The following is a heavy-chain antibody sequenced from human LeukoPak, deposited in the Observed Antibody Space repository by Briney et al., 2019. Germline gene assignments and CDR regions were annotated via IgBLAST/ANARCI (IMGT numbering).Heavy chain of an antibody. V-gene: IGHV3-21*01. CDR1: GFTFSSYS. CDR3: ARDLQAAAVLDPFDY. Sequence: GGSLRLSCAASGFTFSSYSMNWVRQAPGKGLEWVSPISSSSSYIYYADSVKGRFTISRDNAKNSLYLQMNSLRAEDTAVYYCARDLQAAAVLDPFDYWGQGTLVTVSS. D-gene: IGHD6-13*01. J-gene: IGHJ4*02. CDR2: ISSSSSYI.